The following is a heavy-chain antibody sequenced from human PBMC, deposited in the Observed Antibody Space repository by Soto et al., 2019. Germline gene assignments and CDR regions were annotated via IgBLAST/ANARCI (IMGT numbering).Heavy chain of an antibody. CDR1: GYTFNDFE. D-gene: IGHD3-10*01. Sequence: EVQLLESGGGLVQPGGSLRLSCGVSGYTFNDFEMNWVRQAPGKGLEWLAYIDGSGTTKKYADSVRGRFTISRDNPNNSLFPQMSSLRAADTAIYYCARGFGRFNYWGQGTLVSVSS. CDR2: IDGSGTTK. J-gene: IGHJ4*02. CDR3: ARGFGRFNY. V-gene: IGHV3-48*03.